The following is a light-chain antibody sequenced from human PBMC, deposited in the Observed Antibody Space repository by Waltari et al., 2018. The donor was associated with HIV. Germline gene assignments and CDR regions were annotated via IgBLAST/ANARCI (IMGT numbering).Light chain of an antibody. Sequence: QSALTQTASVSGSPGQSLTISCTGTNSDIGSYDFFSWYQQYPGNAPRLIISDVRNRPSGISSRFSGSKYGYTASLTISGLRAEDEADYFCSSWTSSTTLVFGTGTKVTVL. J-gene: IGLJ1*01. CDR3: SSWTSSTTLV. CDR2: DVR. V-gene: IGLV2-14*01. CDR1: NSDIGSYDF.